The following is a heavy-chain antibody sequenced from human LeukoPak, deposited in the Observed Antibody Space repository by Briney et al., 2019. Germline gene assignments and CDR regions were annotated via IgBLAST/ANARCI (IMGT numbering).Heavy chain of an antibody. J-gene: IGHJ4*02. Sequence: SETLSLTCTGSGVSISSYYWSWIPQPAGQGLEWIGRTYTSGSTNYNPSLKSRVNMSVDTSKNQFSLTLSSVTAADTAVYYCARPRETAAASSRLYYFDYWGQGTLVTVSS. D-gene: IGHD6-13*01. V-gene: IGHV4-4*07. CDR2: TYTSGST. CDR3: ARPRETAAASSRLYYFDY. CDR1: GVSISSYY.